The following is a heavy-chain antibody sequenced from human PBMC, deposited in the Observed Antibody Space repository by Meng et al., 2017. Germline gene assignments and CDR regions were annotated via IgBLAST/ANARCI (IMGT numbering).Heavy chain of an antibody. CDR3: LDEAPRSDY. D-gene: IGHD1-1*01. V-gene: IGHV3-74*01. CDR1: GFTFNNYW. J-gene: IGHJ4*02. Sequence: GSGGGLVQPGGSLSLSWAASGFTFNNYWMHWVRQVPGKGLVWVSRISGDGSITNYADSVKGRFTISRDNAKNTLYLQMNSLRPEDTAVYYCLDEAPRSDYWGQGSLVTVSS. CDR2: ISGDGSIT.